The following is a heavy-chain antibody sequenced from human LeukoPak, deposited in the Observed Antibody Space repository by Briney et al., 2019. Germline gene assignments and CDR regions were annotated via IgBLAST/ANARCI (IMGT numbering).Heavy chain of an antibody. Sequence: SETLSLTCADYGGSFSGYYWSWIRQPPGKGLEWIGEINHSGSTNYNPSLKSRVTISVDTSKNQFSLKLSSVTAADTAVYYCARFITMVRGALDYWGQGTLVTVSS. CDR1: GGSFSGYY. CDR2: INHSGST. V-gene: IGHV4-34*01. D-gene: IGHD3-10*01. CDR3: ARFITMVRGALDY. J-gene: IGHJ4*02.